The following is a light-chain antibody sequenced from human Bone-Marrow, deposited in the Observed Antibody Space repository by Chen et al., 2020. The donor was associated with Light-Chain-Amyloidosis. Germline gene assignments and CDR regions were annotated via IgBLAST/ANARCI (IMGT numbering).Light chain of an antibody. V-gene: IGLV3-1*01. CDR2: QDS. Sequence: SYELTQPPSVSVSPGQTASITCSGDKLGDKYACWYQQKPGQSPGLVIYQDSKRPSGIPERFSGSNSGNTATLTISGTQAMDEADYYCQAWDSSTAWNVFGTGTKVTVL. J-gene: IGLJ1*01. CDR3: QAWDSSTAWNV. CDR1: KLGDKY.